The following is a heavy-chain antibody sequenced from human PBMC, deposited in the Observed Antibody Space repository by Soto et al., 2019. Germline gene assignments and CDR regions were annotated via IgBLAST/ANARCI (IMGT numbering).Heavy chain of an antibody. CDR2: INPFDRSR. Sequence: ASVKVSCKASGYIFTSYYIHWVRQAPGQGLEWMGWINPFDRSRMFAQKFQGRVTMTRNTSISTAYMELSSLRSEDTAVYYCARRGYSSSWYYYYYYGMDVWGQGTTVTVSS. D-gene: IGHD6-13*01. V-gene: IGHV1-46*01. CDR1: GYIFTSYY. CDR3: ARRGYSSSWYYYYYYGMDV. J-gene: IGHJ6*02.